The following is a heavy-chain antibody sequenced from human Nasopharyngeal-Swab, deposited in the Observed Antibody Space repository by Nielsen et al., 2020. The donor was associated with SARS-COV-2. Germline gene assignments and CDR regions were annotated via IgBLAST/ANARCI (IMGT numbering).Heavy chain of an antibody. D-gene: IGHD3-3*01. CDR3: ARDGGGIFGENYYYGMDV. Sequence: WVRQAPGQGLEWMGIINPSGGSTSCAQKFQGRVTMTRDTSTSTVYMELSSLRSEDTAVYYCARDGGGIFGENYYYGMDVWGQGTTVTVSS. CDR2: INPSGGST. V-gene: IGHV1-46*01. J-gene: IGHJ6*02.